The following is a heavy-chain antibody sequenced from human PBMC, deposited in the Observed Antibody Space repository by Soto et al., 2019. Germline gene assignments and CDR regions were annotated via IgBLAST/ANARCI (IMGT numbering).Heavy chain of an antibody. CDR2: IFYSGST. Sequence: TLSLTCTVSGDSINSGDFYWSWIRQPPGKGLEWNGYIFYSGSTYHNPSLKSRVTLSLDTSKNLFSLKLNSVTAADTAVYYCARRGYYNRAIDSWGQGTLVTVSS. V-gene: IGHV4-30-4*01. J-gene: IGHJ4*02. CDR1: GDSINSGDFY. D-gene: IGHD3-9*01. CDR3: ARRGYYNRAIDS.